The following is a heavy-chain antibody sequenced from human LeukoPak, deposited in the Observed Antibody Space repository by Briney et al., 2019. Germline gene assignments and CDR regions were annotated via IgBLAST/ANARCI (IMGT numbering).Heavy chain of an antibody. CDR2: INPNSGGT. V-gene: IGHV1-2*02. CDR1: GYTFTCYY. D-gene: IGHD4-17*01. J-gene: IGHJ6*03. Sequence: ASVKVSCKASGYTFTCYYMHWVRQAPGQGLEWMGWINPNSGGTNYAQKFQGRVTMTRDTSISTAYMELSRLRSDDTAVYYCARVTGSSHDYGDYFYYYYMDVWGKGTTVTISS. CDR3: ARVTGSSHDYGDYFYYYYMDV.